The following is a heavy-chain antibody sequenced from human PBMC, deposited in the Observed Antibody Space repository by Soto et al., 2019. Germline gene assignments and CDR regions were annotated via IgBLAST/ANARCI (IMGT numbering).Heavy chain of an antibody. CDR1: GGTFSSYT. CDR2: IIPILGIA. CDR3: ARDDGGTVTTIWPYWFDP. D-gene: IGHD4-4*01. Sequence: GASVKVSCKASGGTFSSYTISWVRQAPGQGLEWMGRIIPILGIANYAQKFKGRVTITADKSTSTAYMELSSLRSEDTAVYYFARDDGGTVTTIWPYWFDPWGQGTLVTVSS. J-gene: IGHJ5*02. V-gene: IGHV1-69*04.